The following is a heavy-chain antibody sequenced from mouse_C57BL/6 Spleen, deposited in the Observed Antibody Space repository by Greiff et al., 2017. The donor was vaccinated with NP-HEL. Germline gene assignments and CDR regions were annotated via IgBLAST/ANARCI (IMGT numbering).Heavy chain of an antibody. J-gene: IGHJ4*01. CDR1: GFTFSDYG. V-gene: IGHV5-17*01. D-gene: IGHD2-1*01. CDR2: ISSGSSTI. CDR3: ARRNYPVAMDY. Sequence: EVMLVESGGGLVKPGGSLKLSCAASGFTFSDYGMHWVRQAPEKGLEWVAYISSGSSTIYYADTVKGRFTISRDNAKNTLFLQMTSLRSEDTAMYYCARRNYPVAMDYWGQGTSVTVSS.